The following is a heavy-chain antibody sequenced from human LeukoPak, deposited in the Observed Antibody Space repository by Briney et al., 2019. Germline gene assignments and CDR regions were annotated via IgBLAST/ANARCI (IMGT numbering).Heavy chain of an antibody. CDR2: INWNGGST. V-gene: IGHV3-20*04. CDR1: GFRFDDYG. D-gene: IGHD3-10*01. CDR3: ARAVDNYYGSGSCAY. J-gene: IGHJ4*02. Sequence: GGSLRLSCAASGFRFDDYGMNWVRHVPGKGLEWISGINWNGGSTGYGDSVKGRFTISRDNAENSLYLQMNSLRAEDTALYYCARAVDNYYGSGSCAYWGQGALVTVSS.